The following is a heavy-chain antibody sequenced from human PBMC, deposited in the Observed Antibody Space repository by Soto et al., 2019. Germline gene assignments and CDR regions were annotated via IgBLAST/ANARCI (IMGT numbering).Heavy chain of an antibody. CDR1: GFTFSDYY. D-gene: IGHD6-13*01. J-gene: IGHJ6*02. CDR3: AQPQLVARPHYYGIDV. CDR2: ISSSSSYT. Sequence: GGTLRLSGAASGFTFSDYYMSWIRQAPGKGLEWVSYISSSSSYTNYADSVKGRFTISRDNAKNSLYLQMNSLRAEDTAVYYSAQPQLVARPHYYGIDVWGQATTVTVSS. V-gene: IGHV3-11*06.